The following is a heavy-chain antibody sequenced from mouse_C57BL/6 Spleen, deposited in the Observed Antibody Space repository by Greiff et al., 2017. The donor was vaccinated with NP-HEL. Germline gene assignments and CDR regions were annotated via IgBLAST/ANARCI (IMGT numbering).Heavy chain of an antibody. D-gene: IGHD2-1*01. V-gene: IGHV5-4*01. CDR1: GFTFSSYA. Sequence: EVNLVESGGGLVKPGGSLKLSCAASGFTFSSYAMSWVRQTPEKRLEWVATISDGGSYTYYPDNVKGRFTISRDNAKNNLYLQMSHLKSEDTAMYYCARENYYGNYYFDYWGQGTTLTVSS. CDR3: ARENYYGNYYFDY. CDR2: ISDGGSYT. J-gene: IGHJ2*01.